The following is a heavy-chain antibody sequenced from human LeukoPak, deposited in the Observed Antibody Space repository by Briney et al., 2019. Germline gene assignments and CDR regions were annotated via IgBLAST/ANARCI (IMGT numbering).Heavy chain of an antibody. D-gene: IGHD2-15*01. Sequence: ASVKVSCKASGYTFTGYYMHWVRQAPGQGLEWMGWINPNSGGTNYAQKFQGRVTMTRDTSISTAYMELSRLRSDDTAAYYCANIRGYCSGGSCSDYWGQGTLVTVSS. CDR1: GYTFTGYY. V-gene: IGHV1-2*02. J-gene: IGHJ4*02. CDR2: INPNSGGT. CDR3: ANIRGYCSGGSCSDY.